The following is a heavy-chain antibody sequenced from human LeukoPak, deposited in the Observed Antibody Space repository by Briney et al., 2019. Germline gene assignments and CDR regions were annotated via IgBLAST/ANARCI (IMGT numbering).Heavy chain of an antibody. CDR3: ARWVDL. V-gene: IGHV4-39*01. Sequence: PSETLSLTCTVSGGSISSSSYYWGWIRQPPGKGLEWIGSIYYSGSTYYNQSLKSQFTISVETSKNQFSLKLSSVTAADTAVYYCARWVDLWGRGTLVTVSS. CDR2: IYYSGST. CDR1: GGSISSSSYY. J-gene: IGHJ2*01.